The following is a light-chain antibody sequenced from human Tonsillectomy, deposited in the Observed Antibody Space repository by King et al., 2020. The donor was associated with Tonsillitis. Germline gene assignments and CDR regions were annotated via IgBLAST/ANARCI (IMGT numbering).Light chain of an antibody. V-gene: IGLV6-57*01. CDR3: QSYDRKNQDVV. J-gene: IGLJ2*01. Sequence: VPDRFSGSIDSSSNSASLTISGLKTDDEADYYCQSYDRKNQDVVFGGGTKLT.